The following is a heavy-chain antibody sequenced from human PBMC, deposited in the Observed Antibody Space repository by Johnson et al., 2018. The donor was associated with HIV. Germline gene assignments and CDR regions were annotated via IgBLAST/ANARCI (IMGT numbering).Heavy chain of an antibody. V-gene: IGHV3-30*04. D-gene: IGHD6-6*01. CDR1: GFTFSSYA. J-gene: IGHJ3*02. Sequence: VQVVESGGGVVQPGRSLRLSCAASGFTFSSYAMHWVRQAPGKGLEWVAVISYDGSNKYYADSVKGRFTISRDNSKNTLYLQMNSLRAEDTAVYYCANFRYSSSPDAFDIWGQGTMVTVSS. CDR2: ISYDGSNK. CDR3: ANFRYSSSPDAFDI.